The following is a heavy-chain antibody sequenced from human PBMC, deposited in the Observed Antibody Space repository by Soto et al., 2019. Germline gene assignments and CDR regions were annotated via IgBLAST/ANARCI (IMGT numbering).Heavy chain of an antibody. CDR2: IKEDGSEK. CDR1: GFTFSRYW. V-gene: IGHV3-7*04. D-gene: IGHD3-22*01. J-gene: IGHJ4*02. CDR3: ARPDARYDSTAY. Sequence: EVQLVESGGGLVQPGGSLRLSCAASGFTFSRYWMSWVRQAPGKGLEWVANIKEDGSEKYYVDSVKGRFTISRDNAKNSLYLHMNSLRAEDTAVYYCARPDARYDSTAYWGQGTLVPVSS.